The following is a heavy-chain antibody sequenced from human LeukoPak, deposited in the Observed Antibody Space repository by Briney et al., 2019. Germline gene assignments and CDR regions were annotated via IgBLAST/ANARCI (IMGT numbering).Heavy chain of an antibody. Sequence: GGSLRLSCAASGFTFSSYAMHWVRQAPGKGLEWVAVISYDGSNKYYADSVKGRFTISRDKSKNTLYLQMNSLRAEDTAVYYCARPVTTYCSSTSCYTTYFDYWGQGTLVTVSS. CDR3: ARPVTTYCSSTSCYTTYFDY. CDR1: GFTFSSYA. J-gene: IGHJ4*02. D-gene: IGHD2-2*02. CDR2: ISYDGSNK. V-gene: IGHV3-30-3*01.